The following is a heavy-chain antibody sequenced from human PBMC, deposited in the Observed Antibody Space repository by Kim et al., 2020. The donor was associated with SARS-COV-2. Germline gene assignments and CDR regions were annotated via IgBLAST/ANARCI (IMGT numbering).Heavy chain of an antibody. D-gene: IGHD6-19*01. CDR2: IYYSGST. CDR1: GGSISSYY. Sequence: SETLSLTCTVSGGSISSYYWSWIRQPPGKGLQWIGYIYYSGSTNYNPSLKSRVTISVDTSKNQFSLKLSSVTAADTAVYYCARIPYIAVAVTAEFDYYYGMDVWGQGTTVTVSS. CDR3: ARIPYIAVAVTAEFDYYYGMDV. V-gene: IGHV4-59*13. J-gene: IGHJ6*02.